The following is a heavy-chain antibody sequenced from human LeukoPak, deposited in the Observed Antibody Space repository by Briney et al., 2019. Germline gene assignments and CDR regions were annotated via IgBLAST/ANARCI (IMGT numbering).Heavy chain of an antibody. Sequence: PGGSLRLSCAASGFTFSSYWMHWVRQAPGKGLVWVSRINSDGSSTSYADSVKGRFTISRDNAKNTLYLQMNSLRAEDTAVYYCAKIRVVFNWNYAYYFDSWGQGTLVTVSS. J-gene: IGHJ4*02. CDR3: AKIRVVFNWNYAYYFDS. V-gene: IGHV3-74*01. D-gene: IGHD1-7*01. CDR1: GFTFSSYW. CDR2: INSDGSST.